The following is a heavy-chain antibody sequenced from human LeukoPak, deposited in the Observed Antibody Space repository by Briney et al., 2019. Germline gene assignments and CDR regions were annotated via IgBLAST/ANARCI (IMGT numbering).Heavy chain of an antibody. J-gene: IGHJ4*02. CDR2: IKSKTDGGTT. D-gene: IGHD3-3*01. CDR1: GFTFSNAW. V-gene: IGHV3-15*01. CDR3: TVDFWSGYDLPDY. Sequence: PGGSLRLSCAASGFTFSNAWISWVRQAPGKGLEWVGRIKSKTDGGTTDYAAPVKGRFTISRDDSKNTLYLQMNSLKTEDTAVYYCTVDFWSGYDLPDYWGQGTLVTVSS.